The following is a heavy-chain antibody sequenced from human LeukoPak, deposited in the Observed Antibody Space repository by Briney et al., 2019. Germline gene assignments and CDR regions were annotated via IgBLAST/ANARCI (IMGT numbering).Heavy chain of an antibody. J-gene: IGHJ4*02. V-gene: IGHV4-34*01. Sequence: PSETLSLTCAVYGGSFSGYYWSWIRQPPGKGLEWIGEINHSGSTNYNPSLKSRVTISVDTSKNQFSLKLSSVTAADTAVYYCARDNPYSGYDYWGQGTLVTVSS. CDR3: ARDNPYSGYDY. D-gene: IGHD5-12*01. CDR1: GGSFSGYY. CDR2: INHSGST.